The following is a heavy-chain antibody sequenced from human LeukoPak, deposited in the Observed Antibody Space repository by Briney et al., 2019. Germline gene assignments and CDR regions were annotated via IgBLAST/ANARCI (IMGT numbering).Heavy chain of an antibody. D-gene: IGHD2-21*01. CDR2: IYYSGST. CDR1: GGSISSYY. CDR3: VRHVRIVVVDDAFDI. V-gene: IGHV4-59*08. Sequence: SETLSLTCTVSGGSISSYYWSWIRQPPGKGLEWIGYIYYSGSTNYNPSLKSRVTISVDTSKNQFSLKLSSVTAADTAVYYCVRHVRIVVVDDAFDIWGQGTMVTVSS. J-gene: IGHJ3*02.